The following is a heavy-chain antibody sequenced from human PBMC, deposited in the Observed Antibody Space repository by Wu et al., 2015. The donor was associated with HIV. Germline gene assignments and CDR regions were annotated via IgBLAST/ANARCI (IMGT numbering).Heavy chain of an antibody. D-gene: IGHD1-20*01. Sequence: QVQLVQSGAEVKKPGASVKVPCKASGYTFTDYFMHWVRQAPGQGLEWMGWINPNTGTTTYAQKFQGRITMTRDTSITTAYMELSRLRSDDTAIYYCARDSERYNWNDKKLESWGQGTLVTVSS. CDR3: ARDSERYNWNDKKLES. CDR1: GYTFTDYF. V-gene: IGHV1-2*02. J-gene: IGHJ4*02. CDR2: INPNTGTT.